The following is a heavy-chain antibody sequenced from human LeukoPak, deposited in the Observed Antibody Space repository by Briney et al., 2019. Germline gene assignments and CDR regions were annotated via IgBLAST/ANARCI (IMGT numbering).Heavy chain of an antibody. D-gene: IGHD3-10*02. CDR1: GFTFSSYW. CDR2: INGDGSVT. J-gene: IGHJ6*04. V-gene: IGHV3-74*01. Sequence: GGSLRLSCAVSGFTFSSYWMHWVRQAPGKGPVWVSHINGDGSVTGYADSVKGRFTISRDNARNTLYVQMNSLRAEDTAVYYCAELGITMIGGVWGKGTTVTISS. CDR3: AELGITMIGGV.